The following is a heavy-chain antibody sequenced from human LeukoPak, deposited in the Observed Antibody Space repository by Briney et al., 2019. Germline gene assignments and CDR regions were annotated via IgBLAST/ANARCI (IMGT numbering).Heavy chain of an antibody. V-gene: IGHV3-21*01. CDR3: AKGLVGATGYFDY. Sequence: GGSLRLSCAASGFTFSSYSMNWVRQAPGKGLEWVSSISSSSSYIYYADSVKGRFTISRDNAKNSLYLQMNSLRAEDTAVYYCAKGLVGATGYFDYWGQGTLVTVSS. D-gene: IGHD1-26*01. CDR1: GFTFSSYS. J-gene: IGHJ4*02. CDR2: ISSSSSYI.